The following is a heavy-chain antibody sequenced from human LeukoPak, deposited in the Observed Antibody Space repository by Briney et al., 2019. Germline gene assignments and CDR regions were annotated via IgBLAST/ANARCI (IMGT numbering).Heavy chain of an antibody. D-gene: IGHD3-9*01. CDR3: ARDGVPYYDILTGENWFDP. J-gene: IGHJ5*02. CDR2: ISSDSSYI. Sequence: GGSLRLSCAASGFTFRNYGMTWVRQAPGKGLEWVSSISSDSSYIHYADSLEGRFTISRDNANNSLCLQMNSLRAEDTAVYYCARDGVPYYDILTGENWFDPWGQGTLVTVSS. CDR1: GFTFRNYG. V-gene: IGHV3-21*01.